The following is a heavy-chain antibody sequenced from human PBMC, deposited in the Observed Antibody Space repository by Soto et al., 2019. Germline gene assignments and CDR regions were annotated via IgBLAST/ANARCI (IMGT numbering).Heavy chain of an antibody. J-gene: IGHJ5*02. CDR2: VIPIFGTA. CDR1: GGTFSSYA. Sequence: QVQLVQSGAEVKKPGSSVKVSCKASGGTFSSYAISWVRQAPGQGLEWMGGVIPIFGTANYAQKFQGRVTITADESTSTAYMELISLRSEDTAVYYCARDYYDSSGATPQNWFDPWGQGTLVTVSS. D-gene: IGHD3-22*01. V-gene: IGHV1-69*01. CDR3: ARDYYDSSGATPQNWFDP.